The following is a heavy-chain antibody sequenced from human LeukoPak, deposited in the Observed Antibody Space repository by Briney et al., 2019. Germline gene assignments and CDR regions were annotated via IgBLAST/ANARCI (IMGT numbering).Heavy chain of an antibody. CDR3: ARSFLSGSYLGPYYFDY. J-gene: IGHJ4*02. Sequence: SETPSLTCTVSGGSISSYYWSWIRQPPGKGLEWIGYIYYSGSTNYNPSLKSRVTISVDTSKNQFSLKLSSVTAADTAVYYCARSFLSGSYLGPYYFDYWGQGTLVTVSS. CDR2: IYYSGST. V-gene: IGHV4-59*08. CDR1: GGSISSYY. D-gene: IGHD1-26*01.